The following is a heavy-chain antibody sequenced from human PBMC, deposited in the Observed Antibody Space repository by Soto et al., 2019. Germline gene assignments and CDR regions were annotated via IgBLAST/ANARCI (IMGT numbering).Heavy chain of an antibody. CDR1: GGSISSSSYY. D-gene: IGHD6-19*01. J-gene: IGHJ4*02. CDR2: IYYSGST. V-gene: IGHV4-39*01. Sequence: PSETLSLTCTVSGGSISSSSYYWGWIRQPPGKGLEWIGSIYYSGSTYYNPSLKSRVTISVDTSKNQFSLKLSSVTAADTAVYYCARLGGAVAGTKFDYWGQGTLVPVSS. CDR3: ARLGGAVAGTKFDY.